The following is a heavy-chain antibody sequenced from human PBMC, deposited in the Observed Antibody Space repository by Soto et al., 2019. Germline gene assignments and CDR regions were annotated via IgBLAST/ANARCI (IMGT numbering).Heavy chain of an antibody. CDR1: GFTFSSYG. CDR2: ISYDGSNK. CDR3: AKDRCIRGWTRYYYYYGMDV. D-gene: IGHD2-8*01. Sequence: GGSLRLSCAASGFTFSSYGMHWVRQAPGKGLEWVAVISYDGSNKYYADSVKGRFTISRDNSKNTLYLQMNSLRAEDTAVYYCAKDRCIRGWTRYYYYYGMDVWGQGTTVTVSS. J-gene: IGHJ6*02. V-gene: IGHV3-30*18.